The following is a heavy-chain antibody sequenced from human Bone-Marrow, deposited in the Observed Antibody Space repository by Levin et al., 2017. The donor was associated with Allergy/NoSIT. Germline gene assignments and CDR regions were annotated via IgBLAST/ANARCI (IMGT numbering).Heavy chain of an antibody. CDR1: GFTFSTYA. J-gene: IGHJ4*02. V-gene: IGHV3-23*01. D-gene: IGHD2-8*01. Sequence: GGSLRLSCAASGFTFSTYAMNWVRQAPGKGLEWVSGISDSGGSTYYADSVKGRFTISRDNSKNTLYLQMNNLRAEDTAIYYCPKDRYCTTITCPVDYWGQGILVTVSS. CDR3: PKDRYCTTITCPVDY. CDR2: ISDSGGST.